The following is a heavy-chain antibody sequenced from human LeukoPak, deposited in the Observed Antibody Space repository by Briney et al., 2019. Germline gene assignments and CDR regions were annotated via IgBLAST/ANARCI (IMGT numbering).Heavy chain of an antibody. CDR2: ISTSEST. CDR1: GGSISSGTYY. J-gene: IGHJ4*02. V-gene: IGHV4-61*02. Sequence: SETLSLTCTVSGGSISSGTYYWSWIRQPAGKGLEWIGRISTSESTNYNSSLKSRVTISVDTSKNQFSLKLSSVTAADTAVYYCARGALPGADKYYFDYWDQGTLVTVSS. CDR3: ARGALPGADKYYFDY. D-gene: IGHD1-14*01.